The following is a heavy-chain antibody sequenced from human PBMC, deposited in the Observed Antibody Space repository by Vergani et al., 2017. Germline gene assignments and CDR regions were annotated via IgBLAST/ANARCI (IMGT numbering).Heavy chain of an antibody. CDR3: ARNRGSGRLPVDY. D-gene: IGHD6-19*01. CDR1: GFTLNTYG. V-gene: IGHV3-48*01. CDR2: ISSSSSTI. J-gene: IGHJ4*02. Sequence: VQILQSGGGVVQPGGSLRLSCTLSGFTLNTYGIHWVRQAPGKGLEWVSYISSSSSTIYYADSVKGRFTISRDNAKNSLYLQMNSLRAEDTAVYYCARNRGSGRLPVDYWGQGTLVTVSS.